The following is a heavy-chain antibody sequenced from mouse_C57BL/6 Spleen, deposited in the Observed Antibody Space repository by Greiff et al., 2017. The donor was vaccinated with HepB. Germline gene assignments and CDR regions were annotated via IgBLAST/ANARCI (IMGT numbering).Heavy chain of an antibody. CDR1: GYTFTSYG. D-gene: IGHD3-2*02. J-gene: IGHJ1*03. V-gene: IGHV1-81*01. CDR2: IYPRSGNT. CDR3: AIISVEGYFDV. Sequence: VQLQQSGAELARPGASVKLSCKASGYTFTSYGISWVKQRTGQGLEWIGEIYPRSGNTYYNEKFKGKATLTADKSSSTAYMELRSLTSEDSAVYFCAIISVEGYFDVWGTGTTVTVAS.